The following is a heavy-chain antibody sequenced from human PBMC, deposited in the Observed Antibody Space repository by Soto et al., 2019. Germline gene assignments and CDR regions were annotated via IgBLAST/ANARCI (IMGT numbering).Heavy chain of an antibody. CDR1: GFPFSSYW. Sequence: CAASGFPFSSYWMHWVRQAPGKGLVWVSRINIDGSSTSYADSVKGRFTISRDNAKNTLYLQMNSLRVEDTAVYYCARGRGYCSGSSCYVDLWGQGTLVTVSS. V-gene: IGHV3-74*01. CDR3: ARGRGYCSGSSCYVDL. D-gene: IGHD2-15*01. CDR2: INIDGSST. J-gene: IGHJ5*02.